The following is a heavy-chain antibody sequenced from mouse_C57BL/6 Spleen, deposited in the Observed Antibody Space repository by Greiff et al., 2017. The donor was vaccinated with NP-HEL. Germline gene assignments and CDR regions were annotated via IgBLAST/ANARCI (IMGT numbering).Heavy chain of an antibody. Sequence: QVQLQQSGPGLVQPSQSLSITCTVSGFSLTSYGVHWVRQSPGKGLEWLGVIWRGGSTDYNAAFMSRLSITKDNSKSQVFFKMNSLQADDTAIYYCAKSDTTVVASYWYFDVWGTGTTVTVSS. J-gene: IGHJ1*03. V-gene: IGHV2-5*01. CDR2: IWRGGST. CDR1: GFSLTSYG. CDR3: AKSDTTVVASYWYFDV. D-gene: IGHD1-1*01.